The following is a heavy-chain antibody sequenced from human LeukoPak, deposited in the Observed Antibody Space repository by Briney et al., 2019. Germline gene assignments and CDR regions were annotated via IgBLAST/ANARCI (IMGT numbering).Heavy chain of an antibody. J-gene: IGHJ4*02. D-gene: IGHD6-6*01. Sequence: SSETLSLTCAVYGGSFSGYYWSWIRQPPGKGLEWIGEINHSGSTNYNPSLKSRVTISVDTSKNQFSLKLSSVTAADTAVYYCARGEYSSSSVLLFDYWGQGTLVTVSS. CDR2: INHSGST. CDR3: ARGEYSSSSVLLFDY. V-gene: IGHV4-34*01. CDR1: GGSFSGYY.